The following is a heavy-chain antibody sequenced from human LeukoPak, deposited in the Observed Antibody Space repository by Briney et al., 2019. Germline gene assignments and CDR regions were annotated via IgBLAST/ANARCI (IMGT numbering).Heavy chain of an antibody. V-gene: IGHV1-69*13. J-gene: IGHJ6*02. Sequence: SVKVSCKASGGTFSSYAISWVRQAPGQGLEWMGGIIPIFGTANYAQKFQGRVTITADESTSTAYMELSSLRSEDTAVYYCASWTPGIAVEGYYYYSMDVWDQGTTVTVSS. D-gene: IGHD6-19*01. CDR1: GGTFSSYA. CDR2: IIPIFGTA. CDR3: ASWTPGIAVEGYYYYSMDV.